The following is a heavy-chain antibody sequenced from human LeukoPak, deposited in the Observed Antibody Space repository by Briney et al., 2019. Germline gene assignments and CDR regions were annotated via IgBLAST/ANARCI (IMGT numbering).Heavy chain of an antibody. D-gene: IGHD3-10*01. CDR1: GGSISSSSYY. CDR2: IYYSGST. J-gene: IGHJ4*02. V-gene: IGHV4-39*07. Sequence: PSETLSLTCTVSGGSISSSSYYWGWIRQPPGKGLEWIGSIYYSGSTNYNPSLKSRVTISVDKSKNQFSLRLSSVTAADTAVYYCARDAKGSGPFYFDYWGQGTLVTVSS. CDR3: ARDAKGSGPFYFDY.